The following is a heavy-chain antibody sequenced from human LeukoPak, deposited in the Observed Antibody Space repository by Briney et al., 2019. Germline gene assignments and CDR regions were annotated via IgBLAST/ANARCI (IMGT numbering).Heavy chain of an antibody. J-gene: IGHJ4*02. Sequence: SETLSLTCTVSGGSISSSSYYWGWIRQPPGKGLEWIGSIYYSGSTYYNPSLKSRVTISVDTSKNQFSLKLSSVTAADTAVYYCATHFGGLRFLEWLPFDYWGQGTLVTVSS. V-gene: IGHV4-39*01. CDR1: GGSISSSSYY. D-gene: IGHD3-3*01. CDR3: ATHFGGLRFLEWLPFDY. CDR2: IYYSGST.